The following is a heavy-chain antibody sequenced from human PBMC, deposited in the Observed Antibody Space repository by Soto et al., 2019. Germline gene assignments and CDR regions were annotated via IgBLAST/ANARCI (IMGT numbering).Heavy chain of an antibody. Sequence: SETLSLTCSVSGGSMNSYYWSWVRQPPGKGLEYIGYAYYSGSTYYNSSLESRVTISVDTTKNQFSLKLTSVTAADTAVYYCARGGWSIDYCGQGTLVTVSS. CDR2: AYYSGST. V-gene: IGHV4-59*01. J-gene: IGHJ4*02. CDR3: ARGGWSIDY. D-gene: IGHD6-19*01. CDR1: GGSMNSYY.